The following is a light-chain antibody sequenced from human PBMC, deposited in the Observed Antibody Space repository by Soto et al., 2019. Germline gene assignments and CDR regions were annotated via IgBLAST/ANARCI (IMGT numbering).Light chain of an antibody. Sequence: QSVLTQPPSVYGAPGQRATISCTGSSSNIGAGYDVHWYQQLPGTAPKLLIYGNSNRPSGVPDRFSGSKSGTSASLAITGLQAEDEADYYCQSYDSSLSGWVFGGGTKLTVL. CDR3: QSYDSSLSGWV. V-gene: IGLV1-40*01. J-gene: IGLJ3*02. CDR1: SSNIGAGYD. CDR2: GNS.